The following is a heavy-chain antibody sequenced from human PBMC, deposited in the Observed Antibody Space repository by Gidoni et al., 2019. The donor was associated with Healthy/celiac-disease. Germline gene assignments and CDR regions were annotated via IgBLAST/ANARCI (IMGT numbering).Heavy chain of an antibody. J-gene: IGHJ6*02. CDR1: GFTLSSYG. Sequence: QVQLVESGGGVVQPGRALRLSCAASGFTLSSYGMHWVRQAPGKWLELVAVISYDGSNKYYADSVKGRFTISRDNSKNTLYLQMNSLRAEDTAVYYCARDSPPIAARWGGMDVWGQGTTVTVSS. CDR2: ISYDGSNK. V-gene: IGHV3-30*03. D-gene: IGHD6-6*01. CDR3: ARDSPPIAARWGGMDV.